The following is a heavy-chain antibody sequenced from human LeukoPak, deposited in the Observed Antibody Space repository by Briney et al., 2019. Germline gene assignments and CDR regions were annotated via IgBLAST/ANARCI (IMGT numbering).Heavy chain of an antibody. CDR1: GGSFSGYH. J-gene: IGHJ4*02. CDR3: AREGVAAAGTLYYFDY. V-gene: IGHV4-34*01. CDR2: INHSGST. D-gene: IGHD6-13*01. Sequence: PSETLSLTCAVYGGSFSGYHRSWIRQPPGKGLEWIGEINHSGSTNYNPSLKSRVTISVDTSKNQFSLKLSSVTAADTAVYYCAREGVAAAGTLYYFDYWGQGTLVTVSS.